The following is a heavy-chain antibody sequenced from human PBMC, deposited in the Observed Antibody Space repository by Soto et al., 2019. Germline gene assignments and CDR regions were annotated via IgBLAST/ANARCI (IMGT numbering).Heavy chain of an antibody. Sequence: QLQLQESGPGLVKPSETLSLTCTVSGGSISSSSYYWGWIRQPPGKGLEWIGSIYYSGSTYYNPSLKSRVTISVDTSKNQFPLKLSSVTAADTAVYYCARSDVSGGGYYFDYWGQGTLVTVSS. CDR1: GGSISSSSYY. D-gene: IGHD3-16*01. V-gene: IGHV4-39*01. CDR2: IYYSGST. J-gene: IGHJ4*02. CDR3: ARSDVSGGGYYFDY.